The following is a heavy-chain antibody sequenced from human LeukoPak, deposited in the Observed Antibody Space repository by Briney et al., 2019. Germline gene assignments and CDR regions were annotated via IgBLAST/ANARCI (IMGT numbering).Heavy chain of an antibody. CDR1: GFNFSAYW. CDR3: AELGITMIGGV. CDR2: INSDGTRS. J-gene: IGHJ6*04. D-gene: IGHD3-10*02. Sequence: PGGSLRLSCAASGFNFSAYWMHWVRQSPGKGLVWVSGINSDGTRSNYADSVRGRFTISRDNAKNSLYLQMNSLRAEDTAVYYCAELGITMIGGVWGKGTTVTLSS. V-gene: IGHV3-74*01.